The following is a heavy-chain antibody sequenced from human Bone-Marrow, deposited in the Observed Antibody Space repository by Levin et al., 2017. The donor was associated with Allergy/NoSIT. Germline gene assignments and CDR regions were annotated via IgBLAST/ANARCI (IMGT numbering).Heavy chain of an antibody. CDR3: TRPLPVGYSYGAPYYYYGMDV. J-gene: IGHJ6*02. CDR1: GFTFSGSA. CDR2: IRSKANSYAT. V-gene: IGHV3-73*01. D-gene: IGHD5-18*01. Sequence: GGSLRLSCAASGFTFSGSAMHWVRQASGKGLEWVGRIRSKANSYATAYAASVKGRFTISRDDSKNTAYLQMNSLKTEDTAVYYCTRPLPVGYSYGAPYYYYGMDVWGQGTTVTVSS.